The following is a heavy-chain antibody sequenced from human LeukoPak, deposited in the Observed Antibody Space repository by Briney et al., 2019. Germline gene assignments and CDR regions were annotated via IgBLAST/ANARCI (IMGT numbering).Heavy chain of an antibody. V-gene: IGHV1-18*01. CDR3: ARETGYSSGWYATVPEVYYFDY. CDR1: GYTFTSFG. D-gene: IGHD6-19*01. J-gene: IGHJ4*02. Sequence: ASVKVSCKASGYTFTSFGIIWVRQAPGQGLEWMGWISAYNGNTNYAQKVQGRITMTTDRSTSTAYMELSRLRSDDTAVYYCARETGYSSGWYATVPEVYYFDYWGQGTLVTVSS. CDR2: ISAYNGNT.